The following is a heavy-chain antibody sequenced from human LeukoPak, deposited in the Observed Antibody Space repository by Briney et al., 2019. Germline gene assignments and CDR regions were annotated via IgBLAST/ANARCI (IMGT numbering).Heavy chain of an antibody. V-gene: IGHV4-30-2*01. J-gene: IGHJ4*02. D-gene: IGHD6-13*01. CDR3: ARGLSSSWYRSERSHHHNHRYFDY. CDR1: GGSISSGGYY. Sequence: TSQTLSLTCTVSGGSISSGGYYWSWIRQPPGKGLEWIGEINHSGSTNYNPSLKSRVTISVDTSKNQFSLKLSSVTAADTAVYYCARGLSSSWYRSERSHHHNHRYFDYWGQGTLVTVSS. CDR2: INHSGST.